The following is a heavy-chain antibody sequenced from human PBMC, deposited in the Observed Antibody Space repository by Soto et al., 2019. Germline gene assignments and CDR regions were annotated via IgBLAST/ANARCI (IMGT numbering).Heavy chain of an antibody. CDR1: GGPISSGDYY. V-gene: IGHV4-30-4*01. D-gene: IGHD6-13*01. CDR3: ARKFSRIAAAGPNWFDP. CDR2: IYYSGST. Sequence: PSETLSLTFTVSGGPISSGDYYWSCIRQPPGKGLEWIGDIYYSGSTKYNPSLKSRVTISVDTSKNQFSLKLSSVTAADTAVYYCARKFSRIAAAGPNWFDPWGQGTLVTV. J-gene: IGHJ5*02.